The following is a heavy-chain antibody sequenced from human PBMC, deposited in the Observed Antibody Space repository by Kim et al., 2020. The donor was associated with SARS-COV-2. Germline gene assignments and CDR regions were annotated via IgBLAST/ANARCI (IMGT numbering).Heavy chain of an antibody. J-gene: IGHJ5*02. CDR3: ARDYYGSGSPNWFDP. D-gene: IGHD3-10*01. CDR2: IDPSDSYT. V-gene: IGHV5-10-1*01. Sequence: GESLKISCKGSGYSFISYWISWVRQMPGKGLEWMGRIDPSDSYTKYSPSFQGHVTISADKSISTAYVQWSSLKASDTVMYYCARDYYGSGSPNWFDPWGQGTLVTVSS. CDR1: GYSFISYW.